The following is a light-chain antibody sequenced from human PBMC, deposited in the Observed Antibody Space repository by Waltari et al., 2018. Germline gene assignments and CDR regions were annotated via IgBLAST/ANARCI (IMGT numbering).Light chain of an antibody. V-gene: IGKV3-20*01. Sequence: EIVLTQSPGTLSLSPGERATLSCRASQSVSSSYLAWYQQKPGQAPRLLIYGASGRATGIPDRFSGSGSGTDCTLTISGLEPEDFAVYYCQQYGSSPWTFGQGTKVEIK. CDR1: QSVSSSY. CDR3: QQYGSSPWT. CDR2: GAS. J-gene: IGKJ1*01.